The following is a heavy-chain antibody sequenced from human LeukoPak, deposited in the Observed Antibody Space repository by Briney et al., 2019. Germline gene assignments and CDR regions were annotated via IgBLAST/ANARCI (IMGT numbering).Heavy chain of an antibody. V-gene: IGHV7-4-1*02. CDR2: INTNTGNP. Sequence: ASVKVSCKASGYTFTSYAMNWVRQAPGQGLAWMGWINTNTGNPTYAQGFTGRFVFSLDTSVSTAYLQISSLKAEDTAVYYCAKEGTYGSSWSLDYWGQGTLVTVSS. D-gene: IGHD6-13*01. CDR3: AKEGTYGSSWSLDY. J-gene: IGHJ4*02. CDR1: GYTFTSYA.